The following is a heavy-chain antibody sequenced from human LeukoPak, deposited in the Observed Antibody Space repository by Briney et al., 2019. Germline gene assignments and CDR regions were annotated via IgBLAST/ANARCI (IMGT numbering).Heavy chain of an antibody. V-gene: IGHV3-9*01. CDR2: ISWNSGSI. D-gene: IGHD5-18*01. Sequence: GGSLRLSCAASGFTFDDYAMHWVRQAPGKGLEWVSGISWNSGSIGYADSVKGRFTISRDNAKNSLYLQMNSLRAEDTALYYCAKDIGYSYGPRIDYWGQGTLVTVSS. CDR1: GFTFDDYA. CDR3: AKDIGYSYGPRIDY. J-gene: IGHJ4*02.